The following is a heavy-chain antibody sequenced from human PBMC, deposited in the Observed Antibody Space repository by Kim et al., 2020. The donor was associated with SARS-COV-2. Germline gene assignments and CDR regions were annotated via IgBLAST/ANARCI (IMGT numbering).Heavy chain of an antibody. CDR3: ARRSAAKGVNYYYYGLDV. Sequence: GESLKISCKGSGYSFTSYWIGWVRQMPGKGLEWMGIIYPGDSDTRYSPSFQGQVTISADKSISTAYLQWSSLTASDTAMYFCARRSAAKGVNYYYYGLDVWGRGTAVTVSS. J-gene: IGHJ6*02. CDR1: GYSFTSYW. V-gene: IGHV5-51*01. D-gene: IGHD6-25*01. CDR2: IYPGDSDT.